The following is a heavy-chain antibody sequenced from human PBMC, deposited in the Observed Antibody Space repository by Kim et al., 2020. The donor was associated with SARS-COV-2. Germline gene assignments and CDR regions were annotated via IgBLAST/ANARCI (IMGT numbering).Heavy chain of an antibody. CDR2: IDPSDSYT. D-gene: IGHD3-22*01. V-gene: IGHV5-10-1*01. CDR1: GYSFTSYW. CDR3: AGHHHDSSGYPLDY. J-gene: IGHJ4*02. Sequence: GESLKISCKGSGYSFTSYWISWVRQMPGKVLEWMGRIDPSDSYTNYSPSFQGHVTISADKSISTAYLQWSSLKASDTAMYYCAGHHHDSSGYPLDYWGQGTLVTVSS.